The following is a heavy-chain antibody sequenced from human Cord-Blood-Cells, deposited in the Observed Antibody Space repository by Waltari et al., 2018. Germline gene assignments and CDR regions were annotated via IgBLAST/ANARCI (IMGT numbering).Heavy chain of an antibody. D-gene: IGHD2-15*01. V-gene: IGHV4-30-4*01. CDR1: GGSISSGDYY. J-gene: IGHJ6*02. CDR2: IYYSGST. CDR3: ARAVCSGGSCYYYYGMDV. Sequence: QVQLQESGPGLVKPSQTLSLTCTVSGGSISSGDYYWSSIRQPPGKGLEWIGYIYYSGSTYYNPSLKSRVTISVDTSKNQFSLKLSSVTAADTAVYYCARAVCSGGSCYYYYGMDVWGQGTTVTVSS.